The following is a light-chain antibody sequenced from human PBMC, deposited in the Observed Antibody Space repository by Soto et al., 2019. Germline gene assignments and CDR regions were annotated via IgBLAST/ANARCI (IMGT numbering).Light chain of an antibody. CDR2: ASS. Sequence: DIQLTQSPSFLSASVGDRVTITCRASQGSSSYLAWYQQKPGKAPKLLIYASSTLQSGVPSRFSGSGSGTEFTLTISSLQPEDFSTYYCQQLNSYPRFTFGPGTKVDIK. J-gene: IGKJ3*01. CDR1: QGSSSY. CDR3: QQLNSYPRFT. V-gene: IGKV1-9*01.